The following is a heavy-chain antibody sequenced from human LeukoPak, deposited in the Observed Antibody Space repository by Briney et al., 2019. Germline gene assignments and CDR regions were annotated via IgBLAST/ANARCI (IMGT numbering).Heavy chain of an antibody. CDR1: GFTFSNYA. Sequence: GGSLRLSCAASGFTFSNYAMHWVRQAPGKGLEWVALISSDGSNKYYVDSVKGRFTISRDNSKNTLYLQMSSLRAEDTAIYYCTRVGYIDEGIDYWGQGTLVTVSS. J-gene: IGHJ4*02. CDR2: ISSDGSNK. D-gene: IGHD5-24*01. V-gene: IGHV3-30-3*01. CDR3: TRVGYIDEGIDY.